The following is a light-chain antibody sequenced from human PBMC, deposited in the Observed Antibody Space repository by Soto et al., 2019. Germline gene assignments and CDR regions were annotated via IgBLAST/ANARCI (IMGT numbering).Light chain of an antibody. Sequence: EIVLTQSPATLSLSPGERATLSCRASQTVRNNLAWYQQKPGQAPRLLIHGATTRATGIPARFSGSGSGTEFTLTISSLQSEDFAVYYCQQYNNWPRTFGQGTKVDIK. J-gene: IGKJ1*01. CDR3: QQYNNWPRT. CDR2: GAT. V-gene: IGKV3-15*01. CDR1: QTVRNN.